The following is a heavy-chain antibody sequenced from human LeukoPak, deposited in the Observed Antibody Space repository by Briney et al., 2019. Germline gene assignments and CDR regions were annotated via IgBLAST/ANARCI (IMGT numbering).Heavy chain of an antibody. CDR1: GFTFSNAW. D-gene: IGHD2-8*01. V-gene: IGHV3-15*05. CDR2: IKSKTDGGTT. Sequence: PGGSLRLSCAASGFTFSNAWMSWVRQAPGKGLEWVGRIKSKTDGGTTDYAAPVKGRFTISRDNAKNSLYLQMNSLRAEDTALYYCAKMKAGNGAFDIWGQGTMVTVSS. J-gene: IGHJ3*02. CDR3: AKMKAGNGAFDI.